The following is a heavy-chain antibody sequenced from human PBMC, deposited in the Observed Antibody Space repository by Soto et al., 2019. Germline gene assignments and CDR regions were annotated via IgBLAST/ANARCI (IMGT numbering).Heavy chain of an antibody. CDR3: ARDLGGDAFDI. CDR2: IYYSGST. CDR1: GGSVSSGSYY. Sequence: QVQLQESGPGLVKPSETLSLTCTVSGGSVSSGSYYWRWIRQPPGKGLEWIGYIYYSGSTNYNPSLKSRVTISVDTSKNQFSLKLSSVTAADTAVYYCARDLGGDAFDIWGQGTMVTVSS. J-gene: IGHJ3*02. D-gene: IGHD3-16*01. V-gene: IGHV4-61*01.